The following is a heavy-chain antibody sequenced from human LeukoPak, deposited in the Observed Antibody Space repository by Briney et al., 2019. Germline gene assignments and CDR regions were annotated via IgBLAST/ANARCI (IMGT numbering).Heavy chain of an antibody. Sequence: ASVKVSCKASGGTFTSFFIHWVRQAPGQGLEWMGLINPSGGTTRYAQKFQGSVTMTTDTSTSTVYMELSSLRSEDTAVYYCARAGSGWSPSAYYFDHWGQGTLVTVSS. CDR1: GGTFTSFF. J-gene: IGHJ4*02. CDR2: INPSGGTT. CDR3: ARAGSGWSPSAYYFDH. V-gene: IGHV1-46*01. D-gene: IGHD6-19*01.